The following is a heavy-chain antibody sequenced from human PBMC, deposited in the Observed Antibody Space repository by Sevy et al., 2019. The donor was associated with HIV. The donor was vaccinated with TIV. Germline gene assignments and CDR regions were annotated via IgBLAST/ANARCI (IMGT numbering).Heavy chain of an antibody. V-gene: IGHV3-30*02. Sequence: QLGGSLRLSCAASGFTFSSYGMHWVRQAPGKGLEWVAFIRYDGSNKYYADSVKGRFTISRDNSKNTLYLQMNSLRAEDTAVYYCAKDYHYGDYYYYGMDVWGQGTTVTVSS. CDR2: IRYDGSNK. CDR1: GFTFSSYG. J-gene: IGHJ6*02. D-gene: IGHD4-17*01. CDR3: AKDYHYGDYYYYGMDV.